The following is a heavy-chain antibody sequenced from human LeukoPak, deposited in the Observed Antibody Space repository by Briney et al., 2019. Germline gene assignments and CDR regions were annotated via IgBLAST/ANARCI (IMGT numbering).Heavy chain of an antibody. V-gene: IGHV3-23*01. D-gene: IGHD3-22*01. CDR1: GFTFSSYA. Sequence: GGSLRLSCAASGFTFSSYAMSWVRQAPGKGLEWVSAISGSGGSTYYADSVKGRFTISRDNSKNTLYLQMNSLRAEDTAVYYCAKMYYYDSSGYWSGDYWGQGTLVTVSS. CDR2: ISGSGGST. J-gene: IGHJ4*02. CDR3: AKMYYYDSSGYWSGDY.